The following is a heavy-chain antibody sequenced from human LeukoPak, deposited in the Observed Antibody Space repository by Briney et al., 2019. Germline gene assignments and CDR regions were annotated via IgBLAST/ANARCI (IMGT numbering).Heavy chain of an antibody. V-gene: IGHV3-48*03. CDR1: GFTFSSYE. D-gene: IGHD2-15*01. J-gene: IGHJ4*02. Sequence: QPRGSLRLSCAASGFTFSSYEMNWVRQAPGKGLEWVSYISSSGSTIYYADSVKGRFTISRDNAKNSLSLQMNSLRGEDTAVYYCARGGGNFDYCGQGTLVTVSS. CDR3: ARGGGNFDY. CDR2: ISSSGSTI.